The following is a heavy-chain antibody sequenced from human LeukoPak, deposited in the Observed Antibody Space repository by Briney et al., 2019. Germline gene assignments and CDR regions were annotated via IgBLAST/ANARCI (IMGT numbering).Heavy chain of an antibody. Sequence: GASVKVSCKVSVYTLTELSMHWVRQAPGKGREWMGGFDPEDGETIYAQKSQGRVTMTEDTSTDKAYMELSSLRSEDTAVYYCATAVVGATDAFDIWGQGTMVTVSS. D-gene: IGHD1-26*01. J-gene: IGHJ3*02. CDR1: VYTLTELS. CDR3: ATAVVGATDAFDI. V-gene: IGHV1-24*01. CDR2: FDPEDGET.